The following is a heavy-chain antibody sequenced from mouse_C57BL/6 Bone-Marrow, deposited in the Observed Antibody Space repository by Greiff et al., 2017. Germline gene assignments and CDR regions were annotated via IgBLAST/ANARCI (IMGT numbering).Heavy chain of an antibody. Sequence: VQLKQSGPELVKPGASVKISCKASGYSFTGYYMNWVKQSPEKSLEWIGEINPSTGGTTYNQKFKAKATLTVDKSSSTAYMQLKSLTSEDSAVYYCARWLLPSFDYWGQGTTLTVSS. CDR2: INPSTGGT. CDR1: GYSFTGYY. J-gene: IGHJ2*01. CDR3: ARWLLPSFDY. D-gene: IGHD2-3*01. V-gene: IGHV1-42*01.